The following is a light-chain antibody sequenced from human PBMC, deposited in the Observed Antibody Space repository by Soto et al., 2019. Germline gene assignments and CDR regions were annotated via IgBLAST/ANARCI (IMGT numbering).Light chain of an antibody. CDR2: WAS. CDR1: QSVLFNSNTKNF. Sequence: DIVMTQSPDSLAMSLGESSTINCRSSQSVLFNSNTKNFLAWYQQQPGQPPKLLIYWASTRQSGVPDRFSGGGSGTDFTLTISRLQAEDVAVYYCQQYFNSPVTFGQGTRLEIK. CDR3: QQYFNSPVT. J-gene: IGKJ5*01. V-gene: IGKV4-1*01.